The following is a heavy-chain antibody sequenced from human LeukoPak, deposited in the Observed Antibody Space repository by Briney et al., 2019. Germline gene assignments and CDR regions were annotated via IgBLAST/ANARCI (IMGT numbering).Heavy chain of an antibody. J-gene: IGHJ4*02. CDR2: ISAYNGDT. D-gene: IGHD1-26*01. Sequence: ASVNVSCKASGYTFSIYGITWMRQAPGQGLEWMGWISAYNGDTNYAQKLQDRVTMTTDTSTSTAYMELRSLRSDDTAVYYCARDLQARAKFDYWGQGTLVTVSS. CDR1: GYTFSIYG. CDR3: ARDLQARAKFDY. V-gene: IGHV1-18*01.